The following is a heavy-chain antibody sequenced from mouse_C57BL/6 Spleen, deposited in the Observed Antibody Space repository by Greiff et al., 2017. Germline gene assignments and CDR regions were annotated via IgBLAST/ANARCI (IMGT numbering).Heavy chain of an antibody. CDR1: GFTFSSYG. CDR3: ESNFDY. Sequence: VQLQQSGGDLVMPGGSLKLSCAASGFTFSSYGMSWVRQTPDKRLEWVATISSGGSYTYYPDSVKGRFTISRDNAKNTLYLQMSSLKSEDTAMDYCESNFDYWGTGTTLTVSS. J-gene: IGHJ2*01. V-gene: IGHV5-6*01. CDR2: ISSGGSYT. D-gene: IGHD5-1*01.